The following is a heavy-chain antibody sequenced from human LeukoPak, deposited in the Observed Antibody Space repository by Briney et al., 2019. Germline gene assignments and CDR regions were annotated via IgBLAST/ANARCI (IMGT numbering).Heavy chain of an antibody. CDR2: LSWNGGNI. D-gene: IGHD4-17*01. CDR1: GFTFHDYA. V-gene: IGHV3-9*01. CDR3: AKALGSTVTTRTYFDY. J-gene: IGHJ4*02. Sequence: PGGSLRLSCAASGFTFHDYAMHWVRHAPGKGLEWVSGLSWNGGNIGYAESVRGRFTISRGNAGNSLYLQMNSLRPEDTALYYCAKALGSTVTTRTYFDYWGQGTLVTVSS.